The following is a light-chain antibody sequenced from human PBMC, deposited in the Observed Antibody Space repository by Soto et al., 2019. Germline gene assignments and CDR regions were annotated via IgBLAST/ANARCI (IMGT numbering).Light chain of an antibody. CDR2: DAS. V-gene: IGKV1-39*01. J-gene: IGKJ1*01. CDR1: QSISNH. Sequence: QMTQSPSSLSASVEARVIITCRASQSISNHLNWYQQKPGKAPELLIYDASSLKSGVPSRFSCSGSGTAFTLTISDLQPGAFATYFCQQYNTYVFGQGTKVDIK. CDR3: QQYNTYV.